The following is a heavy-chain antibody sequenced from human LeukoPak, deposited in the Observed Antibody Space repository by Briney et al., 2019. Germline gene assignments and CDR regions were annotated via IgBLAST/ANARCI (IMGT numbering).Heavy chain of an antibody. CDR1: GYTFTGYY. V-gene: IGHV1-2*06. J-gene: IGHJ3*02. Sequence: ASVKVSCKTSGYTFTGYYMHWVRQAPGQGLEWMGRINPNSGGTNYAQKFQGRVTITRDTSISTAYMELNRLRSDDTAVYYCARVDTANRVDAFDIWGQGTMVTVSS. CDR3: ARVDTANRVDAFDI. CDR2: INPNSGGT. D-gene: IGHD5-18*01.